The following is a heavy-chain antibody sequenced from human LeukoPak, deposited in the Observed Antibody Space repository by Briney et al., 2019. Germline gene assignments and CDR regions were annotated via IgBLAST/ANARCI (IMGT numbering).Heavy chain of an antibody. V-gene: IGHV3-23*01. J-gene: IGHJ4*02. CDR3: AKEGDYSNAAPEWGFDS. D-gene: IGHD4-17*01. CDR2: ISGSSSHT. Sequence: GGSLRLSCAASGFTFYAYAMTWVRQAPGKGLEWVSGISGSSSHTLDADSVRGRFIISRDNTRNTLYLHMNSLRAEDTALYYCAKEGDYSNAAPEWGFDSWGQGTLVTVSS. CDR1: GFTFYAYA.